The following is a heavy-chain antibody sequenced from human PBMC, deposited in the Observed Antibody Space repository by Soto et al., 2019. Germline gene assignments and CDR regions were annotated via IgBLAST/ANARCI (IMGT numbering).Heavy chain of an antibody. J-gene: IGHJ4*02. D-gene: IGHD3-3*01. Sequence: SETLSLTCTGSGGSFKSGSYSWSWIRQPQGKGLEWIGYVYHTGRTSYNPSLKSRVSISMDTSKNQFSLNMDSVTADEKAVYFCARDFAYFDSWGEGTLVTVSS. V-gene: IGHV4-61*01. CDR1: GGSFKSGSYS. CDR2: VYHTGRT. CDR3: ARDFAYFDS.